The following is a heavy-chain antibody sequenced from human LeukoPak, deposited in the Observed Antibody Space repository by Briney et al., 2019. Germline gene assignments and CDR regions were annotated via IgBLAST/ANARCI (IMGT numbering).Heavy chain of an antibody. CDR1: GFTFSSYS. V-gene: IGHV3-21*01. D-gene: IGHD4-17*01. CDR2: ISSSSSYI. CDR3: ARDLLAGYVDYGDFDAFDI. J-gene: IGHJ3*02. Sequence: GGSLRLSCAASGFTFSSYSMNWVRQAPGKGLEWVSSISSSSSYIYYADSVKGRFTISRDNAKNSLYLQMNSLRAEDTAVYYCARDLLAGYVDYGDFDAFDIWGQGTMVTVPS.